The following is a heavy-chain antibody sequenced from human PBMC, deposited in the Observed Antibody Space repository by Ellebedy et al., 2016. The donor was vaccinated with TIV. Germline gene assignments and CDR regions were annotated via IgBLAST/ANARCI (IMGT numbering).Heavy chain of an antibody. CDR3: ARAVVSNYSGSHYVDY. J-gene: IGHJ4*02. V-gene: IGHV4-59*01. CDR1: GGSMSSFY. Sequence: MPSETLSLTCTVSGGSMSSFYSSWIRQPPGPGLEWVGYIYYESTNYNPSLKSRLTISVDTSKDQFSLKLSSVTAADTAVYYCARAVVSNYSGSHYVDYWGQGTLVTVSS. CDR2: IYYEST. D-gene: IGHD1-26*01.